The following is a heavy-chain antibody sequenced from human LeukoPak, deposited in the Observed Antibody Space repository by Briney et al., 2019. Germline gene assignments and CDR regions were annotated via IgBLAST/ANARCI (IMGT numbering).Heavy chain of an antibody. CDR1: GYTFANYW. CDR3: ARVSTPSAYDPFDF. D-gene: IGHD5-12*01. Sequence: GAPLKISSKCSGYTFANYWICWGRPIPGKVVGGMGIIYPGDSDTRYSPSFQGQVTISADKSISTAYLQWSSLKASDTAMYYCARVSTPSAYDPFDFGGRGTLVTVSS. CDR2: IYPGDSDT. V-gene: IGHV5-51*01. J-gene: IGHJ4*02.